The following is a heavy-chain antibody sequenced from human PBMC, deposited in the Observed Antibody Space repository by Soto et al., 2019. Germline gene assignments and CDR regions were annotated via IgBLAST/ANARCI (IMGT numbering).Heavy chain of an antibody. J-gene: IGHJ5*02. CDR3: ARAGNYNEPWYKWFDP. Sequence: SETLSLTCSVSADSIASGGHCWGWIRQPPGKGLEWIGCIYYSGTTYYSPSLKSRLAISVDTSKRQFSLKLTSVTAADTAVYYCARAGNYNEPWYKWFDPWGQGTLVTVSS. CDR1: ADSIASGGHC. V-gene: IGHV4-31*02. D-gene: IGHD3-10*01. CDR2: IYYSGTT.